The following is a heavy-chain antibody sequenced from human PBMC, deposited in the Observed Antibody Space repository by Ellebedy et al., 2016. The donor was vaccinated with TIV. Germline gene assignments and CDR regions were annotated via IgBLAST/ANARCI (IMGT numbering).Heavy chain of an antibody. CDR2: IKQDGSEK. J-gene: IGHJ5*02. CDR3: ARDVWGGGWA. D-gene: IGHD6-19*01. Sequence: GESLKISCEASGFTYSRNWISWFRLAPGKGLEWVANIKQDGSEKYYEDSVKGRFTISRDNAKNSVYLQLSSLGAEDTAVYYCARDVWGGGWAWGQGTPVTVSS. CDR1: GFTYSRNW. V-gene: IGHV3-7*01.